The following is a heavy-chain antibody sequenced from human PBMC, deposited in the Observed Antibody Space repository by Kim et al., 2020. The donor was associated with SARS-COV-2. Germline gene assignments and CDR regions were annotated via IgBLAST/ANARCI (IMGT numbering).Heavy chain of an antibody. CDR3: ARDYYDILTGYYTSYYGMDV. Sequence: SVKVSCKASGCTFSSYAISWVRQAPGQGLEWMGGIIPIFGTANYAQKFQGRVTITADESTSTAYMELSSLRSEDTAVYYCARDYYDILTGYYTSYYGMDVWGQGTTVTVSS. D-gene: IGHD3-9*01. CDR2: IIPIFGTA. CDR1: GCTFSSYA. V-gene: IGHV1-69*13. J-gene: IGHJ6*02.